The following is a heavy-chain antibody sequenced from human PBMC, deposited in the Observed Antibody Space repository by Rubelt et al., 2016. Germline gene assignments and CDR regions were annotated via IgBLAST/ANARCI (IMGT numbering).Heavy chain of an antibody. D-gene: IGHD3-10*01. Sequence: QLQLRESGPGLLRPSEALSLSCSVSGDSISRSGYSWAWIRQPPGKGLEWIGVLYYSGYTYYSPSLKSRVTISMDSSGNQVALRLGAGAVADTAVYYCAGRFDTYSYGPTEFDYWGQGILVIVSS. J-gene: IGHJ4*02. CDR1: GDSISRSGYS. V-gene: IGHV4-39*01. CDR3: AGRFDTYSYGPTEFDY. CDR2: LYYSGYT.